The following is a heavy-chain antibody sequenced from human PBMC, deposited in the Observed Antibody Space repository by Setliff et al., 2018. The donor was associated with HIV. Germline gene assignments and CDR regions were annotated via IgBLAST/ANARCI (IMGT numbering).Heavy chain of an antibody. CDR1: SGSFSSRHY. D-gene: IGHD5-12*01. CDR2: VSYSGTT. Sequence: SETLSLTCTVSSGSFSSRHYWGWIRQSPGKGLEWIGSVSYSGTTYYNPSLGSRITISVDTSKNQFSLIVSSVTAADTATYYCARHQSGYNFSPFDNWGLGSLVTVSS. V-gene: IGHV4-39*01. CDR3: ARHQSGYNFSPFDN. J-gene: IGHJ4*02.